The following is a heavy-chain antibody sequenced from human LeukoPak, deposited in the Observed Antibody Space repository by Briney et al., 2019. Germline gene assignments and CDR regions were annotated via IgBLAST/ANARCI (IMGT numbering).Heavy chain of an antibody. V-gene: IGHV3-53*01. CDR1: GFTVSSNY. D-gene: IGHD3-22*01. CDR2: IYSGGST. Sequence: SGGSLRLSCAASGFTVSSNYMSWVCQAPGKGLEWVSVIYSGGSTYYADSVKGRFTISRDNSKNTLYPQMNSLRAEDTAVYYCASGRSGYEAQWGQGTLVTVSS. J-gene: IGHJ4*02. CDR3: ASGRSGYEAQ.